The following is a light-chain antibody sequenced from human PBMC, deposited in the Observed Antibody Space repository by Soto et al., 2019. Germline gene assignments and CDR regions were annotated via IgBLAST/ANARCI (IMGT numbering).Light chain of an antibody. Sequence: DIQMTQSPSSPSASVGDRVTVTCRASQGINNYLAWYQHKPGEVPNLLIYAASTLHSGVPSRFSGSGSGTDFTLTISSLQPADVATYYCQKYDSDPFTFGPGTKVDIK. J-gene: IGKJ3*01. V-gene: IGKV1-27*01. CDR1: QGINNY. CDR2: AAS. CDR3: QKYDSDPFT.